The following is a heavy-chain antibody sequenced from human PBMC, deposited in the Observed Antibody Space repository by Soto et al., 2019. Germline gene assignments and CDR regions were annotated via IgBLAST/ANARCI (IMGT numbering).Heavy chain of an antibody. CDR3: ARLKAVTGAADWFDP. CDR1: GDSISSDHW. V-gene: IGHV4-4*02. J-gene: IGHJ5*02. CDR2: VYHRGTP. D-gene: IGHD3-10*01. Sequence: SETLSLTCAVSGDSISSDHWWSWVRQSPGKGLEWIAEVYHRGTPNYSPSLKSRVIISLDTSKNQFSLKLSSVTAADTAVYYCARLKAVTGAADWFDPWGQGTLVTVSS.